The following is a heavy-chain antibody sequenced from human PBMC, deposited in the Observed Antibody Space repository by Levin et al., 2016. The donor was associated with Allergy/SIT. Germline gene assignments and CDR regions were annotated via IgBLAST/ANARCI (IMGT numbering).Heavy chain of an antibody. CDR2: VYYSEST. CDR3: ARGNITLVRELTHYYTMDV. J-gene: IGHJ6*02. V-gene: IGHV4-39*01. Sequence: SETLSLTCTVSGGSIPSNYYHWGWIRQPPGKGLEWIASVYYSESTKYNPSLKSRVTIFVDTSKNQFSLELSSVTAADTAVYYCARGNITLVRELTHYYTMDVWGQGTTVTVSS. D-gene: IGHD3-10*01. CDR1: GGSIPSNYYH.